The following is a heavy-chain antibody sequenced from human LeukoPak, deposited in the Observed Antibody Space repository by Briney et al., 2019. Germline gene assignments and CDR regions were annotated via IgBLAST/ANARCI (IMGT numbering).Heavy chain of an antibody. J-gene: IGHJ4*02. Sequence: SETLSVTCTVSVDAITGSSYYCGWIRQPPGKGLEWLGFMYYSWSTFCNPSLRSRVNMSADTSKHQFSLKLSSETAADTAVYYCARRYCSGGTCYGDYWGQGTLVTVSS. V-gene: IGHV4-39*01. CDR3: ARRYCSGGTCYGDY. CDR1: VDAITGSSYY. CDR2: MYYSWST. D-gene: IGHD2-15*01.